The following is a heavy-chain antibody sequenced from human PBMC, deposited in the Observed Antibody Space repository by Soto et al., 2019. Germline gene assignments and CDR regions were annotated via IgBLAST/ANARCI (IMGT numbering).Heavy chain of an antibody. CDR1: GFTFSDYF. Sequence: PGGSLRLSCPASGFTFSDYFMTWIRQAPGKGLESISYITSSGTTKYYPDSVRGRFTISRDNGKNSLFLQMNRLRAEDTAVYYCAKDSAMATFDYWGQGTLVTVSS. V-gene: IGHV3-11*04. J-gene: IGHJ4*02. CDR2: ITSSGTTK. D-gene: IGHD5-18*01. CDR3: AKDSAMATFDY.